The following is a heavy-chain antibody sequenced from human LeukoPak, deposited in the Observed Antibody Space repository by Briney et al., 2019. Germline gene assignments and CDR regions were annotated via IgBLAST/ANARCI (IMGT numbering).Heavy chain of an antibody. CDR2: ISGSGGST. CDR3: VRDRLRSSAWVFDY. V-gene: IGHV3-23*01. CDR1: GFTFSSYA. D-gene: IGHD6-25*01. J-gene: IGHJ4*02. Sequence: QSRGSLRLSCAASGFTFSSYAMSWVRQAPGKGLEWVSAISGSGGSTYYADSVKGRFTISRDNSKNTLYLQTNSLRAEDAAVYYCVRDRLRSSAWVFDYWGQGALVTVSS.